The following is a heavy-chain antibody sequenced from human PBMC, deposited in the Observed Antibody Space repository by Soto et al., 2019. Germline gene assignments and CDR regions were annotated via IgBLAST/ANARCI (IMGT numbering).Heavy chain of an antibody. Sequence: LSLTCGVSGDTISTGGYSWAWIRQPPGKALEWIASIYFSGTTYLNPSLKSRITMSVDTSKKQFSLRLRSVTAADTAVYYCARLHCDSPNCVPLDPWGQGTLVTVSS. J-gene: IGHJ5*02. CDR3: ARLHCDSPNCVPLDP. CDR1: GDTISTGGYS. D-gene: IGHD2-2*01. CDR2: IYFSGTT. V-gene: IGHV4-30-2*03.